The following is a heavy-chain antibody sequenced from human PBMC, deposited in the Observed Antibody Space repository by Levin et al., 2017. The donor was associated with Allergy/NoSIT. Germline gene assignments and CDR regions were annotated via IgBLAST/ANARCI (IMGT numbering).Heavy chain of an antibody. CDR3: ARDDPAFGH. D-gene: IGHD3/OR15-3a*01. CDR2: IFSSGSP. CDR1: GGSISSSRYY. V-gene: IGHV4-39*01. Sequence: SQTLSLTCTVSGGSISSSRYYWGWIRQPPGKGLEWIGSIFSSGSPYYSPSLKGRVTISVDASKNQFSLKLNSVTAADTAIYYCARDDPAFGHWGQGTLVTVSS. J-gene: IGHJ4*02.